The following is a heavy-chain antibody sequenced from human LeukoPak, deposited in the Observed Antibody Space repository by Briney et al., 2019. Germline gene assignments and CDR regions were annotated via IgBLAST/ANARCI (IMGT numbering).Heavy chain of an antibody. CDR3: ARVLVVVPAAMREYYYYMDV. D-gene: IGHD2-2*01. CDR1: GGSISSYY. V-gene: IGHV4-59*01. Sequence: SETLSLTXTVSGGSISSYYWSWIRQPPGKGLEWIGYIYYSGSTNYNPSLKSRVTISVDTSRNQFSLKLSSVTAADTAVYYCARVLVVVPAAMREYYYYMDVWGKGTTVTVSS. CDR2: IYYSGST. J-gene: IGHJ6*03.